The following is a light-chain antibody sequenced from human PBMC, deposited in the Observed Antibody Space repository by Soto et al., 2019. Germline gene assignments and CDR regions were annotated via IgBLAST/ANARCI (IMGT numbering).Light chain of an antibody. V-gene: IGKV3-15*01. CDR1: QGISGT. J-gene: IGKJ4*01. CDR2: DTS. Sequence: ATLDLSPGDGANRPCRASQGISGTLAWYQHKPGQTPRLLIYDTSTRATGIPTRFSGSRSGAEFTLTINSLQSEDFAVYYCHPFHTWPHTFGRGTKVDIK. CDR3: HPFHTWPHT.